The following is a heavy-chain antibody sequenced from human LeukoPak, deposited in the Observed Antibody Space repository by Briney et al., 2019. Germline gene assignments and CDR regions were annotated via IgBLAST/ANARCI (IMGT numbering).Heavy chain of an antibody. J-gene: IGHJ4*02. D-gene: IGHD3-10*01. Sequence: PGGSLRLSCAASGFTCDDHGMNWVRQAPGKGLEWVSGINWSGGSTGYAESVKGRFTTSRDNARNSLYLQMDSLRAEDTALYYRAREGSGFYYFDYWGQGILVTVSS. CDR1: GFTCDDHG. CDR3: AREGSGFYYFDY. CDR2: INWSGGST. V-gene: IGHV3-20*04.